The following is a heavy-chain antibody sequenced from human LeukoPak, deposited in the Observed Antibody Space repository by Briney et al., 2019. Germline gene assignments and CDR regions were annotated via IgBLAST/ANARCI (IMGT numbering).Heavy chain of an antibody. V-gene: IGHV3-48*03. D-gene: IGHD2-2*01. J-gene: IGHJ4*02. CDR2: ISSSGSTI. CDR1: GFTFSTYA. CDR3: ARKYCSTTSCLFDY. Sequence: GGSLRLSCAASGFTFSTYAMTWVRQAPGKGLEWISYISSSGSTIQSADSVKGRFTISRDNAKNSLYLQMNSLRAEDTALYYCARKYCSTTSCLFDYWGQGTLVTVSS.